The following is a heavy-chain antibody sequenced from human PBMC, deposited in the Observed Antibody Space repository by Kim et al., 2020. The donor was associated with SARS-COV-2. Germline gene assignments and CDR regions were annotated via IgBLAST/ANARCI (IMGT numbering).Heavy chain of an antibody. CDR3: ARDAIAAAGLDY. CDR2: IYTSGST. J-gene: IGHJ4*02. Sequence: SETLSLTCTVSGGSISSGSYYWSWIRQPAGKGLEWIGRIYTSGSTNYNPSLKSRVTISVDTSKNQFSLKLSSVTAADTAVYYCARDAIAAAGLDYWGQGTLVTVSS. CDR1: GGSISSGSYY. D-gene: IGHD6-13*01. V-gene: IGHV4-61*02.